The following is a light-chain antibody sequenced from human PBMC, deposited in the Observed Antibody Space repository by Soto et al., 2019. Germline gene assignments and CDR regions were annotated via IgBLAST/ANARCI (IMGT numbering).Light chain of an antibody. CDR1: RSNIGSNY. CDR3: STWDDSLSGWV. J-gene: IGLJ3*02. CDR2: SNN. V-gene: IGLV1-47*01. Sequence: QSVLTQPPSASGTPGQRVTISCSGSRSNIGSNYVYWYQQLPGTAPKLLIYSNNQRPSGVPDRFSGSKPGTSASLAISGLRSEDEADYYCSTWDDSLSGWVFGGGTKLTVL.